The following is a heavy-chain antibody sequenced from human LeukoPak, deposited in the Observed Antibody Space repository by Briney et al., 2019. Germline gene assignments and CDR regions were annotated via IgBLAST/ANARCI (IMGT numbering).Heavy chain of an antibody. CDR3: ARARSGSCGKYGMVV. D-gene: IGHD1-26*01. CDR2: MNANSGNT. J-gene: IGHJ6*02. V-gene: IGHV1-8*01. CDR1: GYIFTNYD. Sequence: ASVKVSCKASGYIFTNYDINWVRQATGQGLEWMGWMNANSGNTGYTQKFQGRVTMTRDTSISSAYMELSSLGSEDTAVYYCARARSGSCGKYGMVVWGQGTSVTVSS.